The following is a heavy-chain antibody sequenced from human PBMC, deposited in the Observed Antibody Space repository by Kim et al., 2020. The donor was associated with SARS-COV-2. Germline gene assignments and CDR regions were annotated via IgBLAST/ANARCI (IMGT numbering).Heavy chain of an antibody. CDR3: AKDYDFLPHCYSPGERNWFDP. D-gene: IGHD3-9*01. J-gene: IGHJ5*02. Sequence: ASVKVSCKASGYTFTDYYIHWLRQAPGQRLEWMGRIHPNDGRTTYAQKFQGRVTMTSDTSITTASLDLISLRSDDTAVYYCAKDYDFLPHCYSPGERNWFDPWGQGTLVSVS. CDR2: IHPNDGRT. CDR1: GYTFTDYY. V-gene: IGHV1-2*06.